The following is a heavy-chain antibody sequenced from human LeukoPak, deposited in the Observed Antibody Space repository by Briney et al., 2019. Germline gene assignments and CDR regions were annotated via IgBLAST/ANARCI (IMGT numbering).Heavy chain of an antibody. CDR2: IIPIFGTA. J-gene: IGHJ3*02. V-gene: IGHV1-69*13. Sequence: SVKVSCKASGGTFSSYAISWVRQAPGQGLGWMGGIIPIFGTANYAQKFQGRVTITADESTSTAYMELSSLRSEDTAVYYCARGRIVGATPDAFDIWGQGTMVTVSS. D-gene: IGHD1-26*01. CDR1: GGTFSSYA. CDR3: ARGRIVGATPDAFDI.